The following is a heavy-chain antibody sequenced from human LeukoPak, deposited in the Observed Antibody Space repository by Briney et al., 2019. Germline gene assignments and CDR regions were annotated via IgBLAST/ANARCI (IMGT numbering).Heavy chain of an antibody. V-gene: IGHV3-7*01. CDR1: GFAFSRYW. CDR3: ARLDIDGSGRGRYSNDF. J-gene: IGHJ4*02. Sequence: GGSLRLSCAASGFAFSRYWMSWVRQAPGKGLDWVANINQRGSEKYYAGSVKGRFTISRDNAKNSVSLQMNSLRAEDTAVYYCARLDIDGSGRGRYSNDFWGKGTLVTVSS. D-gene: IGHD1-26*01. CDR2: INQRGSEK.